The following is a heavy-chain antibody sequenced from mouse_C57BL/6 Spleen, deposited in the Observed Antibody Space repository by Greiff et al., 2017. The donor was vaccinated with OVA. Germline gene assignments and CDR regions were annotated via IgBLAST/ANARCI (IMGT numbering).Heavy chain of an antibody. D-gene: IGHD1-1*01. CDR3: AREGDNGSS. V-gene: IGHV1-54*01. Sequence: QVQLQQSGAELVRPGTSVKVSCKASGYAFTNYLIEWVKQRPGQGLEWIGVINPGSGGTNYNEKFKGKATLTADKSSSTAYMQLSSLTSEDSAAYFGAREGDNGSSWGQGTTLTVSS. CDR2: INPGSGGT. J-gene: IGHJ2*01. CDR1: GYAFTNYL.